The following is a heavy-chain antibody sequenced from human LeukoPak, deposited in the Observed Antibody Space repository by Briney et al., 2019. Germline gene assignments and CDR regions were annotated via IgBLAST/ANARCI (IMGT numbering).Heavy chain of an antibody. CDR3: AKSQLLWFGEDFDY. J-gene: IGHJ4*02. CDR1: GFTFSSYA. CDR2: IRGSGGST. Sequence: PGGSLRLSCAASGFTFSSYAMSWVRQARGKGLEWVSAIRGSGGSTYYADSVKGRFTISRDNSKNTLDLQMNSLRAEDTAVYYCAKSQLLWFGEDFDYWGQGTLVTVSS. V-gene: IGHV3-23*01. D-gene: IGHD3-10*01.